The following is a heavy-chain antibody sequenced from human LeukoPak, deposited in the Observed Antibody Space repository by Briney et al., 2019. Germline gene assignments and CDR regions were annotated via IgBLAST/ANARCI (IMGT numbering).Heavy chain of an antibody. D-gene: IGHD1-1*01. Sequence: WMGWISANNGDTDYPPKLQDRVTMTTDTYTSTAYMELRSLRSDDTAMYYCARESHETREDYWGQGTLVTVSS. CDR2: ISANNGDT. V-gene: IGHV1-18*01. CDR3: ARESHETREDY. J-gene: IGHJ4*02.